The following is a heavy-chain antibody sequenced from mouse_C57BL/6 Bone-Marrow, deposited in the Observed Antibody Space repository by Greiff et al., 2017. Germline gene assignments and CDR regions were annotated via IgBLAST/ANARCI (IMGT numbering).Heavy chain of an antibody. D-gene: IGHD1-1*01. CDR1: GFTFSGYA. V-gene: IGHV5-4*01. J-gene: IGHJ4*01. Sequence: EVQLVESGGGLVKPGGSLKLSCAASGFTFSGYAMSWVRQTPEKRLEWVATISDGGSYTYYPDNVQGRFTISRDNAKNNLYLQMSHLKSEDTAMYYGERDGSNAAMDYWGQGTSVTVSA. CDR3: ERDGSNAAMDY. CDR2: ISDGGSYT.